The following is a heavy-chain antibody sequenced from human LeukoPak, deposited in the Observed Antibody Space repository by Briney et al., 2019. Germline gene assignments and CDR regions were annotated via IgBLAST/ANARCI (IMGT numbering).Heavy chain of an antibody. J-gene: IGHJ4*02. CDR2: IYGNDDK. Sequence: SGPKLVKPTQTLTLTCTFSGFSLTTGGVAVAWIRQPPGKALEWLAVIYGNDDKRYSPSLMSRLSITKDTSENQVVLTMTNMDPADTATYFCAHRQMSTFDYWGLGTLVTVSS. D-gene: IGHD5-24*01. CDR1: GFSLTTGGVA. CDR3: AHRQMSTFDY. V-gene: IGHV2-5*01.